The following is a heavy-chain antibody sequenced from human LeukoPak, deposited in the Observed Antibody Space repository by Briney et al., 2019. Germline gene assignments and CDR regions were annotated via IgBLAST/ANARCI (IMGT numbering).Heavy chain of an antibody. CDR2: IRYDGSNK. D-gene: IGHD2-2*01. CDR1: GFTFCSYG. CDR3: AKDWEGYCSSTSCPIDY. V-gene: IGHV3-30*02. Sequence: GGSLRLSWAASGFTFCSYGMHWVRQAPGKGLGGVAFIRYDGSNKYYADSVKGRFTISRDNSKNTLYLQMNSLRAEDTAVYYCAKDWEGYCSSTSCPIDYWGQGTLVTVSS. J-gene: IGHJ4*02.